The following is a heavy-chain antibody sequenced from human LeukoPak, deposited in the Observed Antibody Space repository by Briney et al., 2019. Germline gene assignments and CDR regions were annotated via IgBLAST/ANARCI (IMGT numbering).Heavy chain of an antibody. D-gene: IGHD3-3*01. CDR1: GYSFTSYW. V-gene: IGHV5-51*01. J-gene: IGHJ4*02. Sequence: GESLKISCKGSGYSFTSYWIGWVRQMPGKGLEWMGIIYPGDFDTRYSPPFQGQVTISADKSISTAYLQWSSLKASDTAMYYCARLPSYDFWSGYLEYWGQGTLVTVSS. CDR3: ARLPSYDFWSGYLEY. CDR2: IYPGDFDT.